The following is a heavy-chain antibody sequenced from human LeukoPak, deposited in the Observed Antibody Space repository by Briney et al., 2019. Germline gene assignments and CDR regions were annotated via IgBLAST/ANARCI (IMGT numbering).Heavy chain of an antibody. CDR2: FHTAGDT. CDR1: GFTFSNYD. D-gene: IGHD2-2*01. Sequence: GGSLRVSCAASGFTFSNYDMHWVRQATGKGLEWVSAFHTAGDTHYSGSVKGRFTTSRENAKNSFYLQMNNLRAGDTAVYYCARGSCSSRSCYKRVNGLDVWGQGTPVTVSS. CDR3: ARGSCSSRSCYKRVNGLDV. J-gene: IGHJ6*02. V-gene: IGHV3-13*01.